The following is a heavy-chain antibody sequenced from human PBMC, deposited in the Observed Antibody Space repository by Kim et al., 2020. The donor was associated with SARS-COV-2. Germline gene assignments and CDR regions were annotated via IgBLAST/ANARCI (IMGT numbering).Heavy chain of an antibody. CDR1: GGSFSGYY. D-gene: IGHD3-22*01. CDR2: INHSGST. CDR3: ARGGRKHYTPRRYSSSWNYYDSSGYYFDY. V-gene: IGHV4-34*01. Sequence: SETLSLTCAVYGGSFSGYYWSWIRQPPGKGLEWIGEINHSGSTNYNPSLKSRVTISVDTSKNQFSLKLSSVTAAETAVYYCARGGRKHYTPRRYSSSWNYYDSSGYYFDYWGQGTLVTVSS. J-gene: IGHJ4*02.